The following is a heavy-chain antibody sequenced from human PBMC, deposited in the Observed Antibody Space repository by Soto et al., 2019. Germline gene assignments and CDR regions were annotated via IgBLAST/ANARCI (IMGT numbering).Heavy chain of an antibody. CDR1: GFTFSNYW. V-gene: IGHV3-74*01. D-gene: IGHD3-3*01. Sequence: GGSLRLSCAASGFTFSNYWMHWVRQAPGKGLVWVSHINSDGSSTNYVDSVKGRFTISRDNAKNTLYLQMNSLRAEDTAVYYCASPLWSRFHSYYYMDVWGKGTTVTVSS. CDR3: ASPLWSRFHSYYYMDV. CDR2: INSDGSST. J-gene: IGHJ6*03.